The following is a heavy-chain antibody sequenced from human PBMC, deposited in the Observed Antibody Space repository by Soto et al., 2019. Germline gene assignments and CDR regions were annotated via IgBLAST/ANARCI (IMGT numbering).Heavy chain of an antibody. Sequence: SETLSLTCAVSGGSISSGGYSWSWIRQPPGKGLEWIGYIYHSGSTYYNPSLKSRVTISVDRSKNQFSLKLSSVTAADTAVYYCATNSGYDLVYFDYWGQGTLVTVSS. D-gene: IGHD5-12*01. CDR3: ATNSGYDLVYFDY. J-gene: IGHJ4*02. CDR2: IYHSGST. V-gene: IGHV4-30-2*01. CDR1: GGSISSGGYS.